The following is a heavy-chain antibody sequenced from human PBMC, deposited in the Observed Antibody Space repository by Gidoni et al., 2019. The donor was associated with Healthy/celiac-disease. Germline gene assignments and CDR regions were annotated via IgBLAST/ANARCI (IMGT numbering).Heavy chain of an antibody. Sequence: QVQLVQSGAELKKPGSSVKVSCKASGGTFSSYAISWVRQAPGQGLEWMGGIIPIFGTANYAQKFQGRVTITADESTSTAYMELSSLRSEDTAVYYCALTTATPIGVRLDQFDYWGQGTLVTVSS. CDR3: ALTTATPIGVRLDQFDY. V-gene: IGHV1-69*01. CDR1: GGTFSSYA. D-gene: IGHD6-25*01. CDR2: IIPIFGTA. J-gene: IGHJ4*02.